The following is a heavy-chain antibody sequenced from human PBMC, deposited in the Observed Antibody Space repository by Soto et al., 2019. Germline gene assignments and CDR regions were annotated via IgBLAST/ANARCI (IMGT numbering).Heavy chain of an antibody. CDR2: IYYSGST. V-gene: IGHV4-31*03. J-gene: IGHJ4*02. D-gene: IGHD3-10*01. CDR1: GGPISSGSYY. CDR3: ARNRGKNGAFDY. Sequence: QVQLQESGPGLVKPSQTLSLTCTVSGGPISSGSYYWTWIRQHPGKGLEWIGYIYYSGSTYYNSSLKSRVTISLDTSKSQFSLGLSSVTAADPAVYYCARNRGKNGAFDYWGQGTLVTVSS.